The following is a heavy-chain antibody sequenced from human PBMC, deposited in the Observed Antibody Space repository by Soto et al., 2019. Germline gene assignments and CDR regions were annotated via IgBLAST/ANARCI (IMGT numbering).Heavy chain of an antibody. V-gene: IGHV4-4*02. CDR3: AMHTAPRNYYYGMDV. J-gene: IGHJ6*02. Sequence: QVQLQESGPGLVKPSGTLSLTCAVSGGSISSSNWWSWVRQPPGKGLEWIGEIYHSGSTNYNPSLKSRVTRSVDKSKDQFSQKLSSVTAEDTAVYYCAMHTAPRNYYYGMDVWGQGTTVPVSS. CDR1: GGSISSSNW. CDR2: IYHSGST. D-gene: IGHD5-18*01.